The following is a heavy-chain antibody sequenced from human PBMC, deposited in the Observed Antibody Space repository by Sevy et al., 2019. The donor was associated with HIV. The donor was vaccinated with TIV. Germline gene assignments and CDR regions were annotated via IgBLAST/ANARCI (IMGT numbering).Heavy chain of an antibody. J-gene: IGHJ4*02. CDR1: GKTLTALA. CDR2: YDPEDAET. CDR3: AGTKDYYDNSGDPFDY. Sequence: ASVKVSCKVSGKTLTALAIHWVRQAPGKGLEWMATYDPEDAETYYAQRFQGRVTMTEDTSTDTAYMEMSSLGSEDTAAFYCAGTKDYYDNSGDPFDYWGQGTLVTVSS. D-gene: IGHD3-22*01. V-gene: IGHV1-24*01.